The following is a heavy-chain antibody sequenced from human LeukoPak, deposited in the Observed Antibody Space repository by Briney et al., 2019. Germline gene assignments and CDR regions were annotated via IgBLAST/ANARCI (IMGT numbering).Heavy chain of an antibody. CDR3: ARELEQGAEDY. CDR1: GYTFTSYG. V-gene: IGHV1-18*01. D-gene: IGHD1-26*01. J-gene: IGHJ4*02. Sequence: ASVKVSCKASGYTFTSYGISWVRRAPGQGLEWMGWISAYNGNTNYAQKLQGRVTMTRDMSTSTVYMELSSLRSEDTAVYYCARELEQGAEDYWGQGTLVTVSS. CDR2: ISAYNGNT.